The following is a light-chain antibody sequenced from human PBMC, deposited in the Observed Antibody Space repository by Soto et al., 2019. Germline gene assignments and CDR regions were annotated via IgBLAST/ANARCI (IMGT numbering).Light chain of an antibody. CDR1: SSDVGGYNY. J-gene: IGLJ3*02. Sequence: QSALTQPASVSGSPGQSITISCTGTSSDVGGYNYVSWYQQHPGKAPKLMIYEVSNRPSGVSNRFSGSKSGNTASLTISGLQAEDDAYYYCSSHTSSSTWVFGGGTKLTVL. V-gene: IGLV2-14*01. CDR3: SSHTSSSTWV. CDR2: EVS.